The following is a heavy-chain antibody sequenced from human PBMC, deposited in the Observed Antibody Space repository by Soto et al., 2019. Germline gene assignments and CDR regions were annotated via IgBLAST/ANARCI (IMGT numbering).Heavy chain of an antibody. J-gene: IGHJ4*02. CDR1: GGSISSGDYY. Sequence: SETLSLTCTVPGGSISSGDYYWSWIRQPPGKGLEWIGYIYYSGSTHYNPSLKSRVTISVDTSKNQFSLKLSSVTAADTAVYYCARETVYYYFDYWGQGTLVTVSS. CDR2: IYYSGST. D-gene: IGHD1-20*01. CDR3: ARETVYYYFDY. V-gene: IGHV4-30-4*01.